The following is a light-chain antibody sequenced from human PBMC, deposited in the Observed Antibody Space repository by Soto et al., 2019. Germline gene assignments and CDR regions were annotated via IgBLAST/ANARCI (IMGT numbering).Light chain of an antibody. J-gene: IGLJ3*02. V-gene: IGLV2-11*01. CDR3: CSYAGSYTLV. Sequence: QSALTQPRSVSGSPGQSVTISCAGTSSDVGAYNWVSWYQQHPGKVPKLIIYDVTRRPSGVPDRFSGSKSGNTASLTISGLQADDEADYYCCSYAGSYTLVFGGGTKPTVL. CDR1: SSDVGAYNW. CDR2: DVT.